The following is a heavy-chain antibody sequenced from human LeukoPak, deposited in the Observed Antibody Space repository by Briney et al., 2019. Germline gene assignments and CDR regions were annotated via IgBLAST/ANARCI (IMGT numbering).Heavy chain of an antibody. CDR3: AREGYYGSGSPPSLYFDY. V-gene: IGHV3-30-3*01. CDR2: TSSDLNVK. Sequence: GGSLRLSCAASGFTFRSYIIHWVRQAPGKGLEWVAVTSSDLNVKLYADSVKGRFTISRDNSRSTLYLQMNSLRPEDTAIYYCAREGYYGSGSPPSLYFDYWGQGTLVTVSS. J-gene: IGHJ4*02. D-gene: IGHD3-10*01. CDR1: GFTFRSYI.